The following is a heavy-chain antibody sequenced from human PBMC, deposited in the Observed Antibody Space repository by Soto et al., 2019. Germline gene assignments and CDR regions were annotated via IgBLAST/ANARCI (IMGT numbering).Heavy chain of an antibody. CDR2: IYWDDDK. CDR3: AAYYYDSSVFDY. J-gene: IGHJ4*02. D-gene: IGHD3-22*01. CDR1: GFSLSTSGVG. V-gene: IGHV2-5*02. Sequence: QITLKESGPPLVKPTQTLTLTCTFSGFSLSTSGVGVGWIRQPPGKALEWLALIYWDDDKRYSPSLKSRLTITKDTSKNQVVLTMTNMDPVDTATYYCAAYYYDSSVFDYWGQGTLVTVSS.